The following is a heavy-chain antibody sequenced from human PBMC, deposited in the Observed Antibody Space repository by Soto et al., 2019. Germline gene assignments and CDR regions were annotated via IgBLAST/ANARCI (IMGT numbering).Heavy chain of an antibody. CDR3: TGEVASGY. CDR1: GFTVSTYG. J-gene: IGHJ4*02. Sequence: QVQLVESGGGVVQPGRSLRLSCAVSGFTVSTYGMHWVRQAPGKGLEWVAVISRDGGTKYYADSVKGRFTISRDNSRNPLFLEMNILRGDDMAVYYCTGEVASGYWGQGTLVTVSS. D-gene: IGHD2-8*02. V-gene: IGHV3-30*03. CDR2: ISRDGGTK.